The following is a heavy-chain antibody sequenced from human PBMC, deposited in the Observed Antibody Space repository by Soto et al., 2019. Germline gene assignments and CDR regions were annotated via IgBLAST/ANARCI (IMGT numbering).Heavy chain of an antibody. D-gene: IGHD6-13*01. CDR1: GGTFSSYA. J-gene: IGHJ5*02. CDR2: IIPIFGTA. V-gene: IGHV1-69*06. Sequence: SVKVSCKASGGTFSSYAISWVRQAPGQGLEWMGGIIPIFGTANYAQKFQGRVTITADKSTSTAYMELSSLRSEDTAAYYCARDLVEQQLVRLGWFDPWGQGTLVTVSS. CDR3: ARDLVEQQLVRLGWFDP.